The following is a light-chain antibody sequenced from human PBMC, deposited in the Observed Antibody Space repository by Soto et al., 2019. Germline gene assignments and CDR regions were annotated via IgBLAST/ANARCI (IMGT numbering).Light chain of an antibody. CDR3: QQYNNWPPIT. J-gene: IGKJ5*01. CDR2: GAG. V-gene: IGKV3-15*01. CDR1: ESISNN. Sequence: EIVMTQSPATLSVSPGERATLSCRAGESISNNLAWYQQKPGQAPRLLIYGAGTRAAGVPARFSGSGSGTEFTLTISSLQSEDFAVYYCQQYNNWPPITFGQGTRLEIK.